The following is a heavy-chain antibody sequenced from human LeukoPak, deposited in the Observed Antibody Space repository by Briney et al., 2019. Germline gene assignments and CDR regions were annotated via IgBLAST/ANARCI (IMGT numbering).Heavy chain of an antibody. CDR3: ARDGRGLYYDTSGYYPYFDY. CDR2: ISAYNGNT. CDR1: GYTFTSYG. J-gene: IGHJ4*02. Sequence: ASVKLSCKASGYTFTSYGISWVRQAPGQGLEWMGWISAYNGNTNYAQKLQGRVTMTTDTSTSTAYMELRSLRSDDTAVYYCARDGRGLYYDTSGYYPYFDYWGQGTLVTVSS. D-gene: IGHD3-22*01. V-gene: IGHV1-18*01.